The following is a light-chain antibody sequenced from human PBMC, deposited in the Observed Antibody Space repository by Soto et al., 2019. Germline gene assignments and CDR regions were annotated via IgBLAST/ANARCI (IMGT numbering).Light chain of an antibody. CDR1: SSDVGGYNY. CDR2: DVA. Sequence: SGLTQPGAGSGCPGQSIAISCTGTSSDVGGYNYVSWYQQHPGKAPKLMLYDVAIRPSGVSDRFSGSKSGNTASLTISGLQAEDEADYYCTSYTPSSTYVFGTGTKVTVL. CDR3: TSYTPSSTYV. J-gene: IGLJ1*01. V-gene: IGLV2-14*01.